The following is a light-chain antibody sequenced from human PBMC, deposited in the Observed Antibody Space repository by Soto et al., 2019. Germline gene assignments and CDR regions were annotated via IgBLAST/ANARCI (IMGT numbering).Light chain of an antibody. Sequence: EIVMTHSPATLAVSPCERATLSSRASQSVSSNLAWYQQKPGQAPRLLVYGASTRATGIPARFSGSGSGTQFTLTISSLQSEDFAVYYCQQHNNWPLTFGGGTKVDIK. J-gene: IGKJ4*01. CDR1: QSVSSN. V-gene: IGKV3-15*01. CDR3: QQHNNWPLT. CDR2: GAS.